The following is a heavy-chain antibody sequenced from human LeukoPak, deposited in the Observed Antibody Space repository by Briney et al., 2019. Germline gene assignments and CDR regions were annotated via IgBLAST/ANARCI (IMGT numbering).Heavy chain of an antibody. CDR3: ARHAAAGTPHDAFDI. V-gene: IGHV4-59*08. J-gene: IGHJ3*02. CDR1: GGSISSYY. D-gene: IGHD6-13*01. CDR2: IYYSGST. Sequence: SETLSLNCTVSGGSISSYYWSWLRQPPGKGLEWIGYIYYSGSTNYNPSLKSRVTISVDTSKNQFSLKLSSVTAADTAVYYCARHAAAGTPHDAFDIWGQGTMVTVSS.